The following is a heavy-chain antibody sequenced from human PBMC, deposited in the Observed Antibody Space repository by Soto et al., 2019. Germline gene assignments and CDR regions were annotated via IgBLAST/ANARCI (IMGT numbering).Heavy chain of an antibody. J-gene: IGHJ1*01. CDR2: ISSNGGRT. D-gene: IGHD1-7*01. V-gene: IGHV3-23*01. Sequence: GGSLRLSCAASGFTFSVYAMSWVRQAPGKGLEWVSAISSNGGRTFYADSLRGRFTISRDNPNSALYLQMNNLRAEDTAIYYCAKDSELPVVAYHQQWVQGTLVT. CDR1: GFTFSVYA. CDR3: AKDSELPVVAYHQQ.